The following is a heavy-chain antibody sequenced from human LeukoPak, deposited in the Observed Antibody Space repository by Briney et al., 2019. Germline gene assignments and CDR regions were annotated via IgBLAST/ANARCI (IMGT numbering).Heavy chain of an antibody. Sequence: PSETLSLTCTVSGGSISRYYWSWIRQPPGKGLEWIGYIYYSGSTNYNPSLKSRVTISVDTSKNQFSLKLSSVTAADTAVYYCARVGGRGIQLAHQGYYYYMDIWGKGTTVTVS. CDR1: GGSISRYY. CDR2: IYYSGST. D-gene: IGHD5-18*01. V-gene: IGHV4-59*01. J-gene: IGHJ6*03. CDR3: ARVGGRGIQLAHQGYYYYMDI.